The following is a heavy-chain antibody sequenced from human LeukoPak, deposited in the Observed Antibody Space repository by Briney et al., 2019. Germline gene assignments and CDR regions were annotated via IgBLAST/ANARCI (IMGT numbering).Heavy chain of an antibody. J-gene: IGHJ4*02. Sequence: GASVKVSCKASGYTFTSYGISWVRQAPGQGLEWMGWISAYNGNTNYAQKLQGRVTMTTDTSTSTAYMELRSLRSDDTAVYYCARSPVPTWIQLLQPYYFDYWGQGTPVTVSS. V-gene: IGHV1-18*01. CDR1: GYTFTSYG. CDR2: ISAYNGNT. CDR3: ARSPVPTWIQLLQPYYFDY. D-gene: IGHD5-18*01.